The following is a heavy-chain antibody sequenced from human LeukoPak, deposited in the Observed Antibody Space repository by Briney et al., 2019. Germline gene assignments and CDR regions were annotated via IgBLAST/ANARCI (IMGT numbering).Heavy chain of an antibody. V-gene: IGHV4-34*01. J-gene: IGHJ5*02. CDR1: GGSFSGYY. CDR2: INHSGST. Sequence: SETLSLTCAVYGGSFSGYYWSWIRQPPGKGLGWIGEINHSGSTNYNPSLKSRVTISVDTSKNQFSLRLSSVTAADTAVYYCVRLPRTRYSSSWGFDPWGQGTLVTVSS. D-gene: IGHD6-13*01. CDR3: VRLPRTRYSSSWGFDP.